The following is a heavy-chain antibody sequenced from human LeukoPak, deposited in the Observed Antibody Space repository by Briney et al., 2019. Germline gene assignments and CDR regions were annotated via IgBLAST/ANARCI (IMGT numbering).Heavy chain of an antibody. CDR2: IYYSGST. V-gene: IGHV4-59*08. CDR3: ARHLKRTYYDFWSGYEPHYYYGMDV. Sequence: KPSETLSLTCTVSGGSISSYYWSWIRQPPGKGLEWIGYIYYSGSTNYNPSLKSRVTISVDTSKNQFSLKLSSVTAADTAVYYCARHLKRTYYDFWSGYEPHYYYGMDVWGQGTTVTVSS. J-gene: IGHJ6*02. CDR1: GGSISSYY. D-gene: IGHD3-3*01.